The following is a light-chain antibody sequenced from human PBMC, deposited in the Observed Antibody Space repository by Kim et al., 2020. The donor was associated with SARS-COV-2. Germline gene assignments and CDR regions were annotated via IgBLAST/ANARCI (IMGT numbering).Light chain of an antibody. V-gene: IGKV1-13*02. CDR1: QGISSA. CDR2: HAS. J-gene: IGKJ4*01. CDR3: QQFNSYSLT. Sequence: ALQLTQSPSSMSASVGDRVTVTCRASQGISSALAWYQQKPGKAPKVLIYHASSLQSGVPSRFSCSGSGTDFTLTISSLQPEDFASYYCQQFNSYSLTFGGGTKVDIK.